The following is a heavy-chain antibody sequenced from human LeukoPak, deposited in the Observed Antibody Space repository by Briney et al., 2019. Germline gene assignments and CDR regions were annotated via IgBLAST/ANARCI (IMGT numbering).Heavy chain of an antibody. V-gene: IGHV1-18*01. Sequence: ASVKYSCKASGYTFTSYGISWVREAPGQGLEWMGWISAYNGNTNYAQKLQGRVTMTTDTSTSTAYMELRSLRSDDTAVYYCARVRYSGYDSGSWFDPWGQGTLVTVSS. CDR2: ISAYNGNT. CDR3: ARVRYSGYDSGSWFDP. CDR1: GYTFTSYG. J-gene: IGHJ5*02. D-gene: IGHD5-12*01.